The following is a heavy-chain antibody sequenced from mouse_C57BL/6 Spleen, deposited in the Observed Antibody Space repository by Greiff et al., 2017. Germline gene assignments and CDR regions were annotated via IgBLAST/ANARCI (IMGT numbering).Heavy chain of an antibody. V-gene: IGHV1-4*01. J-gene: IGHJ2*01. CDR2: INPSSGYT. Sequence: VQLVESGAELARPGASVKMSCKASGYTFTSYTMHWVKQRPGQGLEWIGYINPSSGYTKYNQKFKDKATLTADKSSSTAYMQLSSLTSEDSAVFYCARNYGSSFDYWGQGTTRTVSS. CDR3: ARNYGSSFDY. D-gene: IGHD1-1*01. CDR1: GYTFTSYT.